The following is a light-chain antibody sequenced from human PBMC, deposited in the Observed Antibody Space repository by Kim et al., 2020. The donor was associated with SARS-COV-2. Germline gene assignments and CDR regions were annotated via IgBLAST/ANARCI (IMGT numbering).Light chain of an antibody. V-gene: IGLV7-46*01. CDR2: DTG. J-gene: IGLJ3*02. Sequence: PGETVTLTSASSTGAVTPTHYPYWFQKKPGEVPRTLIFDTGSRHSWTPARFSGSLSGDKAVLTLAGAQPEDEGDYYCLLSFSGIRVFGGGTQLTVL. CDR3: LLSFSGIRV. CDR1: TGAVTPTHY.